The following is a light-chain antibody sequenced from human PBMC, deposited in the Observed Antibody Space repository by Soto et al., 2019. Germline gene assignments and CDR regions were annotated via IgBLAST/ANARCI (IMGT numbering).Light chain of an antibody. CDR1: QSVRTN. CDR2: AAS. V-gene: IGKV3-15*01. CDR3: QQYNNWPPLT. J-gene: IGKJ4*01. Sequence: EVVVTQSPATLSVSLGGRATLSCRASQSVRTNLAWYQQNPGQAPRLLIYAASTSATGIPARFSGSGSGTEFTLTITSLQSEDFAVYYCQQYNNWPPLTFGGGTKVESK.